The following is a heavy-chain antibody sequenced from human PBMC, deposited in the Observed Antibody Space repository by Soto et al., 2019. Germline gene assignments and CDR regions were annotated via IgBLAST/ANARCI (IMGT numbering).Heavy chain of an antibody. CDR3: AAGRSLRYFVESSWGSARVLPYYMDV. Sequence: ASVKVSCKASGFTFTSSAMQWVRQARGQRLEWIGWIVVGSGNTNYAQKFQERVTITRDMSTSTAHMELSSLRSEDTAVYYCAAGRSLRYFVESSWGSARVLPYYMDVWGKGTTVTVSS. V-gene: IGHV1-58*02. CDR1: GFTFTSSA. J-gene: IGHJ6*03. D-gene: IGHD3-9*01. CDR2: IVVGSGNT.